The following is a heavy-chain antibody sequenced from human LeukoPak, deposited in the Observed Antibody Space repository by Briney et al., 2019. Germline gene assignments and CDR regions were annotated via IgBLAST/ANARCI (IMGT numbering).Heavy chain of an antibody. Sequence: GGSLRLSCAASGFTFSSYAMSWVRQAPGKGLEWVSVISGSGGSTYYADSVKGRFTISRDNAKNSLYLQMNSLRAEDTAVYYCARDRGIAASFDPWGQGTLVTVSS. CDR2: ISGSGGST. D-gene: IGHD6-13*01. J-gene: IGHJ5*02. CDR1: GFTFSSYA. V-gene: IGHV3-23*01. CDR3: ARDRGIAASFDP.